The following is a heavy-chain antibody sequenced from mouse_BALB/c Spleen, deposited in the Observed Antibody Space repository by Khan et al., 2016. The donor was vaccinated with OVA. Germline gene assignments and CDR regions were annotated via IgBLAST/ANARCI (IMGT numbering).Heavy chain of an antibody. D-gene: IGHD2-4*01. CDR1: GFSLSTSGMG. J-gene: IGHJ3*01. CDR3: ARNLYDYDPGFAY. V-gene: IGHV8-12*01. CDR2: IYWDYAK. Sequence: QVTLKESGPGILQSSQTLSLTCSFSGFSLSTSGMGVSWIRQPSGKGLEWLAHIYWDYAKRHNPSLKRRLTISKDTSRKQVFLRSTSVDTADTATYYCARNLYDYDPGFAYWGQGTLVTVSS.